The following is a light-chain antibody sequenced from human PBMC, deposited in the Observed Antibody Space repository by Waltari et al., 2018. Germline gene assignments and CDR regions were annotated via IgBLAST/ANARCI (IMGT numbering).Light chain of an antibody. CDR1: QNILRY. CDR3: QQYNDYSWT. CDR2: RAS. Sequence: DLQMTQSPSTLSASVGHRILLPCRASQNILRYLAWYQQKPGKAPTLLIYRASNLETGVPSRFSGSGSGTEFTLTISSLQPDDFATYYCQQYNDYSWTFGQGTKVEI. J-gene: IGKJ1*01. V-gene: IGKV1-5*03.